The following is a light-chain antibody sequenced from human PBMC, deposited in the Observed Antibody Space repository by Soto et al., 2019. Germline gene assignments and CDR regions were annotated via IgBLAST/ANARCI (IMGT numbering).Light chain of an antibody. CDR1: QSISSY. J-gene: IGKJ5*01. Sequence: EIQVTQSPCSRFASVRYRVTITCRASQSISSYLNWYQQKPGKAPKLLIYAASSLQSGVPSRFSGSGSGTDFTLTISSLQPEDFATYYCQKSYSTPINCGKGKRREIK. CDR2: AAS. V-gene: IGKV1-39*01. CDR3: QKSYSTPIN.